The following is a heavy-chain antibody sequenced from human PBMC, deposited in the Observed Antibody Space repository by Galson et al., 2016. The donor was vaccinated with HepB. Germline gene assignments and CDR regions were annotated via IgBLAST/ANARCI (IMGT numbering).Heavy chain of an antibody. CDR3: AREGNSSSWYSHFDY. CDR2: IIPMFGSS. J-gene: IGHJ4*02. V-gene: IGHV1-69*13. CDR1: GGTFSSYA. Sequence: SVKVSCKASGGTFSSYAISWVRQAPGQGLEWMGGIIPMFGSSNYAQKFQGRVTIPADESTTTAYMELSSLGSEDTAVYYCAREGNSSSWYSHFDYWGQGTLVTVSS. D-gene: IGHD6-13*01.